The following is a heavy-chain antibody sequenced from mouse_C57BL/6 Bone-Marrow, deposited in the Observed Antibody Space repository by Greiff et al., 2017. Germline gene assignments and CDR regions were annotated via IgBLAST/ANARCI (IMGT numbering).Heavy chain of an antibody. CDR3: TLLWLLRYFDV. CDR1: GFNIKDDY. CDR2: IDPENGDT. D-gene: IGHD2-2*01. Sequence: VQLQQSGAELVRPGASVKLSCTASGFNIKDDYMPWLKQRPEQGLEWIGWIDPENGDTEYASKFQGKATITADTSSNTAYLQLSSLTSEDTAVYYCTLLWLLRYFDVWGTGTTVTVSS. J-gene: IGHJ1*03. V-gene: IGHV14-4*01.